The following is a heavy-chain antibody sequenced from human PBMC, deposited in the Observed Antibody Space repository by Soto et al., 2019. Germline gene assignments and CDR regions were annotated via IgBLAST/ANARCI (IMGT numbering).Heavy chain of an antibody. CDR2: IYYSGTT. D-gene: IGHD4-17*01. CDR1: GDSMASGGHY. J-gene: IGHJ4*02. CDR3: ARGDYGANIDY. Sequence: PSETLSLTCTVSGDSMASGGHYWSWIRQHPGKGLEWIGYIYYSGTTYDNPSLKSRVTISIDRSKNQFSLKLSSVTAADTAVYYCARGDYGANIDYWGQGTLVT. V-gene: IGHV4-31*03.